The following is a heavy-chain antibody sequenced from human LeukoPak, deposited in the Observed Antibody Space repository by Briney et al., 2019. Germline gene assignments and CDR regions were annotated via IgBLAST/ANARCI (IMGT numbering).Heavy chain of an antibody. D-gene: IGHD3-10*01. V-gene: IGHV3-30*03. CDR3: ARAPPTGSSPAPPYFDY. CDR2: ISYDGSNK. J-gene: IGHJ4*02. CDR1: GFTFSSYG. Sequence: GGCLRLSCAASGFTFSSYGMHWVRQAPGKGLEWVAVISYDGSNKYYADSVKARFTISRDNSKNTLYLQMNSLRAEDAAVYYCARAPPTGSSPAPPYFDYWGQGTLVTVSS.